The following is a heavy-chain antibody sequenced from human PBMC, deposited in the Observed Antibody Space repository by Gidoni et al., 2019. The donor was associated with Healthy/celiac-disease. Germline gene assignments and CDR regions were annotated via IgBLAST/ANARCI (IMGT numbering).Heavy chain of an antibody. J-gene: IGHJ4*02. CDR1: GSTFSRYG. Sequence: QVQLVESGGGVVQPGRSLRLSCAASGSTFSRYGMHWVRQAPGKGLEWVAVISYDGSNKYYADSVKGRFTISRDNSKNTLYLQMNSLRAEDTAVYYCAKDLGYYYDSSGLDYWGQGTLVTVSS. CDR2: ISYDGSNK. CDR3: AKDLGYYYDSSGLDY. D-gene: IGHD3-22*01. V-gene: IGHV3-30*18.